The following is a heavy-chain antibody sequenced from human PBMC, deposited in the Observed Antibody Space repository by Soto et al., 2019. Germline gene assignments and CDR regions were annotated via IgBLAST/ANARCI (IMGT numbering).Heavy chain of an antibody. CDR3: ARNFTWGGSPPYKP. V-gene: IGHV1-69*01. D-gene: IGHD3-16*01. CDR1: GGTFSSYA. J-gene: IGHJ4*02. CDR2: IIPIFGTA. Sequence: QVQLVQSGAEVKKPGSSVKVSCKASGGTFSSYAISWVRQAPGQGLEWMGGIIPIFGTANYAQKFKGRVTITADESTSIAYVELSRLRSEDTAVYSCARNFTWGGSPPYKPWGQETLVTFSS.